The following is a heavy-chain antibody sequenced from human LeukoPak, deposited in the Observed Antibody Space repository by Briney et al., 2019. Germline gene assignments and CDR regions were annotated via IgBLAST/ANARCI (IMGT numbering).Heavy chain of an antibody. CDR2: ISGYTGNT. D-gene: IGHD6-13*01. J-gene: IGHJ6*03. CDR3: ARGRVSSSTWYSTYYYYFYMDV. V-gene: IGHV1-18*01. Sequence: ASVKVSCKAFGYSFTNYAINWVRQAPGQGLEWMGWISGYTGNTNYAQKFQGRLTMTANTSTNTASMELRSLRSDDTAVYFCARGRVSSSTWYSTYYYYFYMDVWGKGTTVTVSS. CDR1: GYSFTNYA.